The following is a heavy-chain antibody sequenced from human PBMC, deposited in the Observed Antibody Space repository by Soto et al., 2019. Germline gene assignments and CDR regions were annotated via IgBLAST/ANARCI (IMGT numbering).Heavy chain of an antibody. Sequence: GGSLRLSCVGSGIDFSNYGMSWVRQAPGKGLEWVAIVSASGRSRYHADSVKGRFTISRYNSKNTLYLHMTNLRAEDTAVYYCAKDGNWLDVYYDVWGQGTPVTVPS. J-gene: IGHJ4*02. CDR2: VSASGRSR. V-gene: IGHV3-23*01. D-gene: IGHD3-16*01. CDR3: AKDGNWLDVYYDV. CDR1: GIDFSNYG.